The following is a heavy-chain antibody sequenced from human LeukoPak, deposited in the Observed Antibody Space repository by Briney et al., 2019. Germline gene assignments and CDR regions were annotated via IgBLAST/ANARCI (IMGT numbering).Heavy chain of an antibody. J-gene: IGHJ4*02. Sequence: ASVKVSCKASGYTFTNYGVSWVRQAPGQGLEWMGWISAYNGNTNYAQKLQGRVTMTTDTSTSTACMELRSLRSDDTAFCYCARRRDYYDSSGYHDYWGQGTLVTVSS. CDR3: ARRRDYYDSSGYHDY. V-gene: IGHV1-18*01. CDR2: ISAYNGNT. D-gene: IGHD3-22*01. CDR1: GYTFTNYG.